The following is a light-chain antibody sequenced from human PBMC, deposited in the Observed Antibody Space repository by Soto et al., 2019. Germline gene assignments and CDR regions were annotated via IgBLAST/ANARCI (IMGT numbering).Light chain of an antibody. V-gene: IGKV3-15*01. CDR2: DTS. CDR1: QTVSRH. J-gene: IGKJ4*01. CDR3: QQYTSWPLT. Sequence: EIVVTQSPATLSVSPGERATLSCRASQTVSRHLAWYQQKPGQAPRLLIYDTSTRATGIPARFSGSGSGTEFTLTISSLQSADFEVYYCQQYTSWPLTFGGGTKVEIK.